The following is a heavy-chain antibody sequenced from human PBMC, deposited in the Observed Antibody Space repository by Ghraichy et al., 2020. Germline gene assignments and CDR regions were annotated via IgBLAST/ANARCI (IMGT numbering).Heavy chain of an antibody. CDR1: GYTFINYG. Sequence: ASVEVSCKAFGYTFINYGISWVRQAPGQGLEWMGWFSPYNGNTNYAQKFQDRIILTTDTSTSTAYMELGSLRSDDTAMYYCARVGYDRDFDCWGQGTLVTVSS. V-gene: IGHV1-18*01. J-gene: IGHJ4*02. CDR3: ARVGYDRDFDC. D-gene: IGHD3-22*01. CDR2: FSPYNGNT.